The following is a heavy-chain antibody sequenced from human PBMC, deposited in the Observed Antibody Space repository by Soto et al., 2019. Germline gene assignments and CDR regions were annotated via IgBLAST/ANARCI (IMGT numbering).Heavy chain of an antibody. J-gene: IGHJ4*02. D-gene: IGHD3-22*01. CDR3: AKDSPHYYDSSGYYHY. CDR2: ISGSGGST. Sequence: EVQLLESGGGLVQPGGSLRLSCAASGFTFSSYAMSWVRQAPGKGLEWVSAISGSGGSTYYADSVKGRFTISRDNSKNTLYLQMNSLRAEDTAVYYCAKDSPHYYDSSGYYHYWGQQTLVTVSS. CDR1: GFTFSSYA. V-gene: IGHV3-23*01.